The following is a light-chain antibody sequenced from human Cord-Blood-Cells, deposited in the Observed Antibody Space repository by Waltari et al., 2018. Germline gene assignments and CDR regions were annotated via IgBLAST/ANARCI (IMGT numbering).Light chain of an antibody. CDR1: QSVSSY. Sequence: EIVLTQSSATLSLSPGERATLSCSASQSVSSYLAWYQHKPGQASRLLIYDASNRATGIPARFSGSGSGTDFTLTISSLEPEDFAVYYCQQRETFGQGTKLEIK. J-gene: IGKJ2*01. CDR3: QQRET. V-gene: IGKV3-11*01. CDR2: DAS.